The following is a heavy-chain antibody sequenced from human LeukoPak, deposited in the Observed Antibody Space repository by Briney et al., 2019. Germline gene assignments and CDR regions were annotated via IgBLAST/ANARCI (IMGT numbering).Heavy chain of an antibody. CDR1: DGSISSTSYY. CDR2: IYYSGST. V-gene: IGHV4-39*07. J-gene: IGHJ5*02. Sequence: SETLSLTCTVSDGSISSTSYYWGWIRQPPGKGLEWIGSIYYSGSTYYNPSLKSRVTISVDTSKSQFSLKVASVTAADTAVYFCARDGRLYSSGQVVWFDPWGQGTLVTVSS. CDR3: ARDGRLYSSGQVVWFDP. D-gene: IGHD6-19*01.